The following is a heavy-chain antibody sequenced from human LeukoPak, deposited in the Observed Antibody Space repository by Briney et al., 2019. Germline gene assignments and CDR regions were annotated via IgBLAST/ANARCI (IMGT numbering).Heavy chain of an antibody. CDR3: ARSGYGSVTSFDY. D-gene: IGHD3-10*01. Sequence: SESLSLTCAVYGGSVGGYCSRSIRHHPREWLELSGEINHSGNTNYTPSVKSRVTISVDTSKNQSSLKLSSVTAADTAVYYCARSGYGSVTSFDYWGQGTLVTVSS. CDR1: GGSVGGYC. J-gene: IGHJ4*02. CDR2: INHSGNT. V-gene: IGHV4-34*01.